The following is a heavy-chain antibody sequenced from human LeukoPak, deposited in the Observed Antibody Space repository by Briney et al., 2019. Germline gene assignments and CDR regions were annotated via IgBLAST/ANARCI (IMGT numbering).Heavy chain of an antibody. CDR2: ISYDGSNK. V-gene: IGHV3-30-3*01. Sequence: SCKASGYTFTSYAMHWVRQAPGKGLEWVAVISYDGSNKYYADSVKGRFTISRDNSKNTLYLQMNSLRAEDTAVYYCARGPGLNWFDPWGQGTLVTVSS. J-gene: IGHJ5*02. CDR1: GYTFTSYA. CDR3: ARGPGLNWFDP.